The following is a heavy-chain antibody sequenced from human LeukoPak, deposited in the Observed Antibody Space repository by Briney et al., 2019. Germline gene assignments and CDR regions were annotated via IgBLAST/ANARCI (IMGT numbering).Heavy chain of an antibody. D-gene: IGHD3-22*01. CDR3: ARVPYDSSGYYGEYYFDY. V-gene: IGHV4-34*01. Sequence: SETLSLTCAVYGGSFSGYYWSLIRQPPGKGLEWIGEINHSGSTNYSPSLKSRVTISVDTSKNQFSLKLSSVTAADTAVYYCARVPYDSSGYYGEYYFDYWGQGTLVTVSS. J-gene: IGHJ4*02. CDR1: GGSFSGYY. CDR2: INHSGST.